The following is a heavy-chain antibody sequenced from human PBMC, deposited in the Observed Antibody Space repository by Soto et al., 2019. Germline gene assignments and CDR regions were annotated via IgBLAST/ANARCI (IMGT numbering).Heavy chain of an antibody. J-gene: IGHJ6*03. D-gene: IGHD2-15*01. Sequence: GGSLRLSCAASGFTFSTYSMNWVRQAPGKGLEWVSYISTTGSTIYYPDSVKGRFTISRDNAKNSLYLQMTSLRAEDTAVYYYARYKGYCSGGSCYYYYYMDVWGKGTTVTVSS. CDR1: GFTFSTYS. V-gene: IGHV3-48*01. CDR2: ISTTGSTI. CDR3: ARYKGYCSGGSCYYYYYMDV.